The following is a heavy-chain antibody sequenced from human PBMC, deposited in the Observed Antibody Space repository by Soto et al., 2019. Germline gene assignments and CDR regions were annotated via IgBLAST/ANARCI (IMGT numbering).Heavy chain of an antibody. V-gene: IGHV5-51*01. Sequence: GESLKISCKGSGYSFTSYWIGRVRQMPGKGLEWMGIIYPGDSDTRYSPSFQGQVTISADKSISTAYLQWSSLKASDTAMYYCARLGCSSTSCYYYGMDVWGQGTTVTVSS. D-gene: IGHD2-2*01. CDR1: GYSFTSYW. CDR2: IYPGDSDT. CDR3: ARLGCSSTSCYYYGMDV. J-gene: IGHJ6*02.